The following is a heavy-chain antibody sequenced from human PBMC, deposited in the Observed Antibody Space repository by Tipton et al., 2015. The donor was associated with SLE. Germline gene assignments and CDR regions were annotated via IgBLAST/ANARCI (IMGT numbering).Heavy chain of an antibody. CDR1: GGSISSYY. Sequence: TLSLTCTVSGGSISSYYWSWIRQPPGKGLEWIGYIYYSGSTNYNPSLKSRVTISVDTSKNQFSLKLGSVTAADTAVYYCARDVSSGWYFDLWGRGTLVTVSS. V-gene: IGHV4-59*01. CDR2: IYYSGST. CDR3: ARDVSSGWYFDL. J-gene: IGHJ2*01. D-gene: IGHD6-19*01.